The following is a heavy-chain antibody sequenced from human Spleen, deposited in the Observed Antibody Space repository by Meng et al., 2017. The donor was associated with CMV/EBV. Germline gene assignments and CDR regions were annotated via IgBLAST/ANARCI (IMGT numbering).Heavy chain of an antibody. Sequence: GESLKISCAASGFTFSSYAMSWVRQAPGKGLEWVSAISGSGGSTYYADSVKGRFTISKDNSRDTLFLQMNILSAEDTAVYYCAKDRGGLPAYGMDVWGQGTTVTVSS. CDR3: AKDRGGLPAYGMDV. CDR1: GFTFSSYA. D-gene: IGHD3-10*01. J-gene: IGHJ6*02. CDR2: ISGSGGST. V-gene: IGHV3-23*01.